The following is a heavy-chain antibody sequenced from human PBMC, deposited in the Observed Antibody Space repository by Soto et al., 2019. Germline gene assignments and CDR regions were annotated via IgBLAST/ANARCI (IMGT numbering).Heavy chain of an antibody. D-gene: IGHD6-13*01. CDR3: ARGGSWYQRRLDY. CDR2: IHYSGST. J-gene: IGHJ4*02. CDR1: GASISSYY. Sequence: QVQLQESGPGLVKPSETLSLTCTVSGASISSYYWSWIRQPPGKGLEWIGHIHYSGSTNYNPSLKSRVAISVDTSKNQFSLKLNSVTAADTAVYYCARGGSWYQRRLDYWGQGTLVTVSS. V-gene: IGHV4-59*01.